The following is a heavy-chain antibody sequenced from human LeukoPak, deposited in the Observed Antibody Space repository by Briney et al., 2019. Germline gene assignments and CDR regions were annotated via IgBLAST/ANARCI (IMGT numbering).Heavy chain of an antibody. V-gene: IGHV3-23*01. J-gene: IGHJ6*03. CDR2: ISGSGGST. Sequence: GGSLGLSCVASGFTFSSYGLSWGRQAPGKGLEWVSSISGSGGSTFYADSVKGRFTISRDNSKNTLYLQMNSLRAEDTAVYYCAKSYSMDVWGKGTTVTVSS. CDR3: AKSYSMDV. CDR1: GFTFSSYG.